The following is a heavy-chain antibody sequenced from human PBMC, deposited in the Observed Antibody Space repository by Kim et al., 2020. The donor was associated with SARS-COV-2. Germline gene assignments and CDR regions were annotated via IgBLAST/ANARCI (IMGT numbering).Heavy chain of an antibody. CDR2: IKQDGSEK. Sequence: GGSLRLSCAASGFTFSSYWMSWVRQAPGKGLEWVANIKQDGSEKYYVDSVKGRFTISRDNAKNSLYLQMNSLRAEDTAVYYCAREEVVVAATVANGMDVWGQGTTVTVSS. J-gene: IGHJ6*02. CDR1: GFTFSSYW. V-gene: IGHV3-7*01. D-gene: IGHD2-15*01. CDR3: AREEVVVAATVANGMDV.